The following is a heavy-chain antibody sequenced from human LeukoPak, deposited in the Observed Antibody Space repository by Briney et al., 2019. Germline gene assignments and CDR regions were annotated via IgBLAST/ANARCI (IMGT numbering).Heavy chain of an antibody. CDR2: TNGGGDDT. V-gene: IGHV3-23*01. Sequence: GGSLRLSCAASGFTFKNNAMTWVRQAPGRGLEWVSATNGGGDDTEYADSVKGRSTISRANSTNTLYLQMNSLRPEDTAVYYCARCTASCYANAFDVWGQGTLLTVS. CDR1: GFTFKNNA. J-gene: IGHJ3*01. D-gene: IGHD2-2*01. CDR3: ARCTASCYANAFDV.